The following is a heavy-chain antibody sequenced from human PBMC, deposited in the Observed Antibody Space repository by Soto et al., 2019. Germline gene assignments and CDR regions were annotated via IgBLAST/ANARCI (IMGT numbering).Heavy chain of an antibody. CDR2: ISSSSSTI. CDR1: GFTFSSYS. V-gene: IGHV3-48*01. Sequence: PGGSLRISCAACGFTFSSYSMNWVRQAPGKGLEWVSYISSSSSTIYYADSVKGRFTISRDNAKNSLYLQMNSLRAEDTAVYYCARVHSSWEIYYYYGMDVWGQGTTVTVSS. J-gene: IGHJ6*02. CDR3: ARVHSSWEIYYYYGMDV. D-gene: IGHD6-13*01.